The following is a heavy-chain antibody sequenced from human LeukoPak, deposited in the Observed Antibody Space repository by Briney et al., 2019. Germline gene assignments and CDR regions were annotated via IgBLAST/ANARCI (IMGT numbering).Heavy chain of an antibody. CDR1: GFTFSSYA. CDR2: ISSSSSTI. D-gene: IGHD6-13*01. V-gene: IGHV3-48*01. CDR3: ALTLRSSSWPGYFDY. Sequence: PGGSLRLSCAASGFTFSSYAMNWVRQAPGKGLEWVSYISSSSSTIYYADSVKGRFTISRDNAKNSLYLQMNSLRAEDTAVYYCALTLRSSSWPGYFDYWGQGTLVTVSS. J-gene: IGHJ4*02.